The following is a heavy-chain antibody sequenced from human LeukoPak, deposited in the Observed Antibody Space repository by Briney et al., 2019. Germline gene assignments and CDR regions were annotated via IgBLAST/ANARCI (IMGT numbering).Heavy chain of an antibody. D-gene: IGHD2-15*01. J-gene: IGHJ3*01. CDR2: ISNSGSNR. Sequence: PGGSLRLSCVASGFTFSNYEMNWVRQAPGKGLEWVSFISNSGSNRYYLDSVKGRFTIARDDRRNSLYLQMNSLRAEDTALYYCARELGVCSGGSCDAYDLWGQGTMVTVSS. CDR1: GFTFSNYE. CDR3: ARELGVCSGGSCDAYDL. V-gene: IGHV3-48*03.